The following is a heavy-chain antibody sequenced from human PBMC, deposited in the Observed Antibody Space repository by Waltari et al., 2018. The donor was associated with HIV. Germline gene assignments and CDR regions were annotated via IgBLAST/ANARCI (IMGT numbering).Heavy chain of an antibody. CDR3: ARGRPSAYNSDSVDI. V-gene: IGHV3-74*01. J-gene: IGHJ3*02. D-gene: IGHD1-1*01. CDR1: GFTFSSYW. CDR2: INTDGSST. Sequence: EYMGGLVQPGKSLRLSCAASGFTFSSYWMHWVRQTPGKGLVWVSRINTDGSSTTYADSVKGRFTISRDHARNTRYLQVNTLRAEDTAVYYCARGRPSAYNSDSVDIWGQGTMVTVSS.